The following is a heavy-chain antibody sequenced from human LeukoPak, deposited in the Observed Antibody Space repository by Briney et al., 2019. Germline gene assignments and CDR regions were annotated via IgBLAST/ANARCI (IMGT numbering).Heavy chain of an antibody. D-gene: IGHD3-10*01. CDR1: GGSISSSSYY. J-gene: IGHJ5*02. Sequence: SETPSLTCTVSGGSISSSSYYWGWIRQPPGKGLEWIGSMYYSGTTYYNSSLKSRVTISVDTSNNQFSLKLSSVTAADTAVYYCARHKGSGIYGWFDPWGQGTLVTVSS. CDR2: MYYSGTT. CDR3: ARHKGSGIYGWFDP. V-gene: IGHV4-39*01.